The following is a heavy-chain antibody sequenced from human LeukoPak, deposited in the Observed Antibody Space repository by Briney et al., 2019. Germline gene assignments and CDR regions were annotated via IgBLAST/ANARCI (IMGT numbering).Heavy chain of an antibody. Sequence: SETLSLTCNVYGGSFTGYFWTWIRQPPGKGLEWIGEVDHSGSANNNPSLKSRVTISVDTSKRQLSLKLTSVTAADTAVYYCASINNRFDPWGQGTLVTVSS. CDR3: ASINNRFDP. J-gene: IGHJ5*02. D-gene: IGHD2/OR15-2a*01. CDR1: GGSFTGYF. V-gene: IGHV4-34*01. CDR2: VDHSGSA.